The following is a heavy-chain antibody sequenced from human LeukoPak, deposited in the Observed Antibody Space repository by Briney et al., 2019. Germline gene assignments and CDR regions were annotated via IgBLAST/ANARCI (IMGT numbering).Heavy chain of an antibody. CDR2: IYPSGST. J-gene: IGHJ4*02. V-gene: IGHV4-4*07. CDR1: GGSISTYC. Sequence: SETLSLTCTVSGGSISTYCWSWIRQPAGKGLEWIGRIYPSGSTFYNPSLKSRVTISIDKSKNQFFLNLTSVTAADTALYYCARDRSGYSVYYFDYWGQGSLVTVSS. CDR3: ARDRSGYSVYYFDY. D-gene: IGHD5-18*01.